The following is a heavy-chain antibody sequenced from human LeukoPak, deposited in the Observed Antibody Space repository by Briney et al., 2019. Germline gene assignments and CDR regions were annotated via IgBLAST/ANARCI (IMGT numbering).Heavy chain of an antibody. CDR3: AGGRVATILSIQHYYYYGMDV. CDR1: GYTFTSYA. CDR2: INAGNGNT. D-gene: IGHD5-12*01. Sequence: ASVKVSCKASGYTFTSYAMHWVRQAPGQRLEWMGWINAGNGNTKYSQKFQGRVTITRDTSASTACMELSSLRSEDTAVYYCAGGRVATILSIQHYYYYGMDVWGQGTTVTVSS. J-gene: IGHJ6*02. V-gene: IGHV1-3*01.